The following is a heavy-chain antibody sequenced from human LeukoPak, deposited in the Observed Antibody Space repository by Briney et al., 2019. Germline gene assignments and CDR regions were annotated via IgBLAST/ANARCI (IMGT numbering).Heavy chain of an antibody. J-gene: IGHJ5*02. Sequence: SETLSLTCTVPGGSISSYYWSWIRQPAGKGLEWIGRIYTSGSTNYNPSLKSRVTMSVDTSKNQFSLKLSSVTAADTAVYYCAREARTGTRLAYNWFDPWGQGTLVTVSS. D-gene: IGHD1-7*01. V-gene: IGHV4-4*07. CDR2: IYTSGST. CDR3: AREARTGTRLAYNWFDP. CDR1: GGSISSYY.